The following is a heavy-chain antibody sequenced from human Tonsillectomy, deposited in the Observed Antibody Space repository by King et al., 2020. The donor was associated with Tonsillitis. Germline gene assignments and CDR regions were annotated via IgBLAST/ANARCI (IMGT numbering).Heavy chain of an antibody. Sequence: VQLVESGGGLVQPGRSLRLSCTGSGFTFGDYAMSWVRQAPGKGLEWVGFIRSKGHGGTTEYAASVKGRFTISRDDSKSIAYLQMNSLKTEDTAVFYCTGALGAGYYDSSGYYYWGQGTLVTVSS. CDR3: TGALGAGYYDSSGYYY. J-gene: IGHJ4*02. CDR1: GFTFGDYA. D-gene: IGHD3-22*01. V-gene: IGHV3-49*04. CDR2: IRSKGHGGTT.